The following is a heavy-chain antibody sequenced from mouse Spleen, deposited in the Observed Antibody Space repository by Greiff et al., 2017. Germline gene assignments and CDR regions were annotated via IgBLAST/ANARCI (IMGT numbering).Heavy chain of an antibody. CDR2: IDPETGGT. CDR1: GYTFTDYE. CDR3: TRMDGSLDY. V-gene: IGHV1-15*01. D-gene: IGHD1-1*01. J-gene: IGHJ2*01. Sequence: VQGVESGAELVRPGASVTLSCKASGYTFTDYEMHWVKQTPVHGLEWIGAIDPETGGTAYNQKFKGKAILTADKSSSTAYMELRSLTSEDSAVYYCTRMDGSLDYWGQGTTLTVSS.